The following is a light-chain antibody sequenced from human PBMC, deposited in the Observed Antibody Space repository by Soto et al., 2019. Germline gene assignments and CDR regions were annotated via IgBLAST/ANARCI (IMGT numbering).Light chain of an antibody. V-gene: IGKV3-20*01. J-gene: IGKJ1*01. CDR2: GAS. Sequence: EIVLTQSPGTLPLSPGERATLSCRASQSVSSSYLAWYQQKPGQAPRLLTSGASSRATGIPDRFSGGGSGTDFTLTISTLEPEDVAVYYCQHYGNSAWTVGQGTKVEIK. CDR3: QHYGNSAWT. CDR1: QSVSSSY.